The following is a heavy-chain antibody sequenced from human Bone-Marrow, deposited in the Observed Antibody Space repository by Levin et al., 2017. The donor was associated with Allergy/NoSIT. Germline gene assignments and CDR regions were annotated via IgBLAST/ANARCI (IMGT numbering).Heavy chain of an antibody. CDR1: GFTFSSYW. D-gene: IGHD2-15*01. J-gene: IGHJ4*02. V-gene: IGHV3-74*01. Sequence: RESLKISCAASGFTFSSYWMHWVRQAPGKGLVWVSRINSDGSSTSYADSVKGRFTISRDNAKNTLYLQMNSLRAEDTAVYYCARGRGGGSCDYWGQGTLVTVSS. CDR2: INSDGSST. CDR3: ARGRGGGSCDY.